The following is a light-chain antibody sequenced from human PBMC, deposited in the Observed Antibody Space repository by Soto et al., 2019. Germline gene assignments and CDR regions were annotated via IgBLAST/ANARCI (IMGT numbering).Light chain of an antibody. V-gene: IGKV3-11*01. CDR2: DAS. Sequence: EVVLTQSPATLSLPPGERATLSCRASQSVRRYLAWYQQKPGQAPRLLIYDASTRATGIPARFSGSGSETDFTLTITSLEPEDFAVYYCQQRNVWPPITFGQGTRLEI. CDR3: QQRNVWPPIT. CDR1: QSVRRY. J-gene: IGKJ5*01.